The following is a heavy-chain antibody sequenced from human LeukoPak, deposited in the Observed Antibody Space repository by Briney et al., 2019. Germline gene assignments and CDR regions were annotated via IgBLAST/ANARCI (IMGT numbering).Heavy chain of an antibody. CDR3: ARVRGDYGEDYYYYFMDV. CDR1: GASISGSGYY. CDR2: IYYSGST. D-gene: IGHD4-17*01. V-gene: IGHV4-39*07. Sequence: SETLSLTCAVSGASISGSGYYWGWIRQPPGKGLEWIGSIYYSGSTYYNPSLKSRVTISVDTSKTEFSLKLSSVTAADTAVYYCARVRGDYGEDYYYYFMDVWGKGTTVTISS. J-gene: IGHJ6*03.